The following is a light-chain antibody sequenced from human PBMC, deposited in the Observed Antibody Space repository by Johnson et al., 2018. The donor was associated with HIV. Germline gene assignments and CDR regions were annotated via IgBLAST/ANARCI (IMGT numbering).Light chain of an antibody. Sequence: QSILTQPPSVSAAPGQRVNISCSGPSSNIENYFVSWYQQLPGAAPRLLIYEDYKRPSGIPDRFSGSKSGASATLGITGLQTGDEADYYCGVWDASLSPHYVFGTGTTITVL. CDR3: GVWDASLSPHYV. V-gene: IGLV1-51*02. CDR2: EDY. CDR1: SSNIENYF. J-gene: IGLJ1*01.